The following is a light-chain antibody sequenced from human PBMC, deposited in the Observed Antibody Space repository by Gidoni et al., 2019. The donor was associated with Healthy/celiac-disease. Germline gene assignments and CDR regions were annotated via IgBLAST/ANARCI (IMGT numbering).Light chain of an antibody. CDR2: DAS. J-gene: IGKJ5*01. V-gene: IGKV3-11*01. CDR1: QSVSSY. Sequence: EIVLTQSPATLSLSPGERATLSCRASQSVSSYLAWYQQKPGQAPRLLIYDASNRATGLPARFSGSWSGTDFTLTISSLEPEDFAVYYCQQRSNWPPITFGQXTRLEIK. CDR3: QQRSNWPPIT.